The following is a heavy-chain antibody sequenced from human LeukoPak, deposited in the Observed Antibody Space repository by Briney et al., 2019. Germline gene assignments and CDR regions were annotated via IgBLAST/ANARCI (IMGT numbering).Heavy chain of an antibody. Sequence: PGGSLRLSCAASGFTFSSYWMSWVRQAPGKGLEWVANIKQDGSEKYYVDSVKGRFTISRDNAKNSLYLQMNSLTAEDMAVYYCARGYTNGWYNDYWGQGTLVTVSS. D-gene: IGHD6-19*01. J-gene: IGHJ4*02. CDR3: ARGYTNGWYNDY. CDR1: GFTFSSYW. V-gene: IGHV3-7*01. CDR2: IKQDGSEK.